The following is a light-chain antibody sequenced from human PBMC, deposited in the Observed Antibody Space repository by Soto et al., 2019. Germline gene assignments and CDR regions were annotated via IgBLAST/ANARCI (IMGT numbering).Light chain of an antibody. CDR1: QDISKY. CDR2: DVF. J-gene: IGKJ4*01. Sequence: DIQMTQSASSLPASVGDTVTISCQASQDISKYLNWFQQQPGKAPKLLIYDVFNVKTGVTSRFSGRGSGTDFTLIISNVHPEDFATYYCQQYDQLPITFGGGTKVDI. V-gene: IGKV1-33*01. CDR3: QQYDQLPIT.